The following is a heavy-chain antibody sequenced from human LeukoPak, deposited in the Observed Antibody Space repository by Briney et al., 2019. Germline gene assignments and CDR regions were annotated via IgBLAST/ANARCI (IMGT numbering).Heavy chain of an antibody. CDR3: ARIKDIRGAFDI. CDR2: IYYSGST. Sequence: PSETLSLTCTVSGGSIGSYYWSWIRQPPGKGLEWIGYIYYSGSTNYNPSLKSRVTISVDTSKNQFSLKLSSVTAADTAVYYCARIKDIRGAFDIWGQGTMVAVSS. CDR1: GGSIGSYY. V-gene: IGHV4-59*01. J-gene: IGHJ3*02. D-gene: IGHD2-15*01.